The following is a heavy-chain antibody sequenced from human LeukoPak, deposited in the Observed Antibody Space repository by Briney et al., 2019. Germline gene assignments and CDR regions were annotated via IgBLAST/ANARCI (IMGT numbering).Heavy chain of an antibody. V-gene: IGHV1-2*02. Sequence: ASVKVSCKASGYIFTDYYMHWVRQAPGQGLEWMGWINPNSGGTYYAQKFQGRVTMTSDTSITTAYMELSRLQSDDTAVYYCANSDLSGRWGQGTLVTVSS. D-gene: IGHD2-15*01. CDR3: ANSDLSGR. CDR2: INPNSGGT. J-gene: IGHJ4*02. CDR1: GYIFTDYY.